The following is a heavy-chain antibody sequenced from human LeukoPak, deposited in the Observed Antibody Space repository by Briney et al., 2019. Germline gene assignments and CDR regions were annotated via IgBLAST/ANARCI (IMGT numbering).Heavy chain of an antibody. CDR1: GGSISSGGYY. V-gene: IGHV4-31*03. Sequence: SQTLSLTCTVSGGSISSGGYYWSWIRQHPGKGLEWIGYIYYSGSTYYNPSLKSRVTISVDTSKNQFSLKLSSATAADTAVYYCARDPRPMMAGTFGWFDPWGQGTLVTVSS. D-gene: IGHD1-1*01. CDR3: ARDPRPMMAGTFGWFDP. J-gene: IGHJ5*02. CDR2: IYYSGST.